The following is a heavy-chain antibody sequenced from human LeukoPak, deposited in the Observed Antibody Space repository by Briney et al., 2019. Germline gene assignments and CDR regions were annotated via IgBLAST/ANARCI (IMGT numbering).Heavy chain of an antibody. CDR2: FYYSGST. Sequence: SETLSLTCTVSGGSVSSNRYFWNWIRQPPGKGLEWIGYFYYSGSTNYNPSLESRVTISVDTSKNQFSLKLSSVTAADTAVYYCARLDIVVVPAAMYYFDYWGQGTLVTVSS. J-gene: IGHJ4*02. D-gene: IGHD2-2*01. V-gene: IGHV4-61*01. CDR1: GGSVSSNRYF. CDR3: ARLDIVVVPAAMYYFDY.